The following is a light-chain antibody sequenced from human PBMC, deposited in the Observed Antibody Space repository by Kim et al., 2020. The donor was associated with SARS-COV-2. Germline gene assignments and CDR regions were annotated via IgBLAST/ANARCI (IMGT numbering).Light chain of an antibody. CDR1: QSVSNNY. V-gene: IGKV3-20*01. J-gene: IGKJ4*01. CDR3: QHYVSSPFT. Sequence: EIVLTQSPGTLSLSPGERATLSCRASQSVSNNYLAWYQQKPGQTPWLLIYGASSRATGVPDRFSGSGSGTDFTLTISRLEPEDFAVYYCQHYVSSPFTFGGGTKLEI. CDR2: GAS.